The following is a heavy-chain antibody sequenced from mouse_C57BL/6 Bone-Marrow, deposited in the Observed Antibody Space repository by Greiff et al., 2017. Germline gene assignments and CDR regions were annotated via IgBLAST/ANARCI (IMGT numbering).Heavy chain of an antibody. J-gene: IGHJ3*01. CDR1: GYTFTSYW. Sequence: QVQLQQSGAELVKPGASVKLSCKASGYTFTSYWMQWVNQRPGQGLEWIGELDPSDGYTNYNQKFKGKATLTVDTSSSTAYMQLSSLTSEDSAVYDCARIGRWTYWGQGTLVTVSA. V-gene: IGHV1-50*01. CDR3: ARIGRWTY. D-gene: IGHD2-3*01. CDR2: LDPSDGYT.